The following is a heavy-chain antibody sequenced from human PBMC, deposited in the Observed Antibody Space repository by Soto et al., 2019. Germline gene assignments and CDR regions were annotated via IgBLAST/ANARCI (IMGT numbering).Heavy chain of an antibody. V-gene: IGHV4-59*08. D-gene: IGHD3-3*01. J-gene: IGHJ6*03. CDR1: GGSISSYY. CDR2: IYYSGST. Sequence: PSETLSLTCTVSGGSISSYYWGWIRQPPGKGLEWIGYIYYSGSTNYNPSLKSRVTISVDTSKNQFSLKLSSVTAADTAVYYCARATREWSNPDEVYYYMDVWGKGTTVTVSS. CDR3: ARATREWSNPDEVYYYMDV.